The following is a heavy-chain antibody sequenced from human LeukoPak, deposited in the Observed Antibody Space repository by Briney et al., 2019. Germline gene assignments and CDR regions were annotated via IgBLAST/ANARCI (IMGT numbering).Heavy chain of an antibody. J-gene: IGHJ6*03. CDR3: VRGVPVRYYYYMDV. CDR1: GGSISSYY. CDR2: IYTSGST. D-gene: IGHD1-1*01. Sequence: PSETLSLTCTVSGGSISSYYWSWIRQPDGKGLEWIGRIYTSGSTNYNPSLKSRVTMSVDTSKNQFSLKLSAVTAADTAVYYCVRGVPVRYYYYMDVWGKGTTVTVSS. V-gene: IGHV4-4*07.